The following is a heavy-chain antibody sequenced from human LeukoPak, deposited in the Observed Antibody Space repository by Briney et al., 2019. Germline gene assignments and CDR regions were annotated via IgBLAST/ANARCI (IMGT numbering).Heavy chain of an antibody. CDR2: MYSDSRT. Sequence: PGGSLRLSCAASGITVSSNYMSWVRQAPGKGLEWVLVMYSDSRTYYADSVKGRFTISRDNSKNTLYLEMNSLRAEDTAVYYCARSNCNSCYLGVWYYFGYWGQGALVTVSS. D-gene: IGHD1/OR15-1a*01. CDR3: ARSNCNSCYLGVWYYFGY. J-gene: IGHJ4*02. CDR1: GITVSSNY. V-gene: IGHV3-66*01.